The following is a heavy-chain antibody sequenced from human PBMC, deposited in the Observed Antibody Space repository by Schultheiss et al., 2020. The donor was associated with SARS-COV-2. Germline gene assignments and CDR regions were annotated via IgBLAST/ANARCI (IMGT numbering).Heavy chain of an antibody. D-gene: IGHD1-26*01. CDR3: ARGSWALRD. Sequence: GGSLRLSCAASGVTFSSYWMTWVRQAPGKGLEWVANIKQDGSEKTYVDSVKGRFTISRDNAKNSLYLQMNSLRAEDTAIYYCARGSWALRDWGQGTLVTVSS. J-gene: IGHJ4*02. CDR1: GVTFSSYW. V-gene: IGHV3-7*01. CDR2: IKQDGSEK.